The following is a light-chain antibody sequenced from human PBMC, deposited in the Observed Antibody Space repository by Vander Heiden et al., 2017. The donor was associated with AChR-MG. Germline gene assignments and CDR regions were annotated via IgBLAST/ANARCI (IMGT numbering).Light chain of an antibody. Sequence: EIVLTQSPATLSLSPGERATLSCRASQSVSSYLAWYQQKPGQAPRLLIYDASNRATGIPARFSGSGSGTDFTLTIISLEPEDFAVYYCQQRSSSLTFGGGTKVEIK. CDR3: QQRSSSLT. V-gene: IGKV3-11*01. CDR2: DAS. CDR1: QSVSSY. J-gene: IGKJ4*01.